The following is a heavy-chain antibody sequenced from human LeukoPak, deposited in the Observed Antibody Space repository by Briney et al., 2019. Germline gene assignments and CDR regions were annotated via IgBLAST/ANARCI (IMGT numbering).Heavy chain of an antibody. CDR1: GYTFTSYG. J-gene: IGHJ4*02. D-gene: IGHD2-2*01. V-gene: IGHV1-18*01. Sequence: ASVKVSRKASGYTFTSYGISWVRQAPGQGLEWMGWISVYNGNTNYAQKLQGRVTITRDTSISTAYMELSRLTSEDTGVYYCTRGLPRDGLVVIAAANEYWGQGSLVTVSS. CDR3: TRGLPRDGLVVIAAANEY. CDR2: ISVYNGNT.